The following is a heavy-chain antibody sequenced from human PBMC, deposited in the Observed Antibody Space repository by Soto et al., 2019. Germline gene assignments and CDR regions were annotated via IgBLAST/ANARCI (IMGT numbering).Heavy chain of an antibody. CDR1: GFTFSSYG. V-gene: IGHV3-30*18. J-gene: IGHJ4*02. D-gene: IGHD3-3*01. CDR3: AKLNDFWSGYARDDYYFDY. Sequence: GGSLRLSCAASGFTFSSYGMHWVRQAPGKGLEWVAVISYDGSNKYYADSVKGRFTISRDNSKNTLYLQMNSLRAEDTAVYYCAKLNDFWSGYARDDYYFDYWGQGTLVTVSS. CDR2: ISYDGSNK.